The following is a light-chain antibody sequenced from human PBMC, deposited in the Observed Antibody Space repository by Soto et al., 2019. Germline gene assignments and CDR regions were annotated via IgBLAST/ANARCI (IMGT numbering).Light chain of an antibody. V-gene: IGLV1-47*01. Sequence: QSVLTQPPSASGTPRQRVTISCSGSSSNIGSNYVYWYQQLPGTAPKLLIYRNNQRPSGVPDRFSGSKSGTSASLAISGLRSEDEADYYCAAWDDSLSVLFGGGTKVTVL. CDR1: SSNIGSNY. CDR3: AAWDDSLSVL. CDR2: RNN. J-gene: IGLJ2*01.